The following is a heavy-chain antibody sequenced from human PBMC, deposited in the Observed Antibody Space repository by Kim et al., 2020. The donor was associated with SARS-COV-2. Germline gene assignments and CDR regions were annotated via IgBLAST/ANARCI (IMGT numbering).Heavy chain of an antibody. Sequence: SETLSLTCAVSGGSFSGYYWSWLLHPPRKGLLWIGEIYYSGSTTYNPSLNSRVIITVDKTTNKLSLKLSSVIAADTAVFYCARGTRQLLFPLYFYYL. J-gene: IGHJ6*03. CDR1: GGSFSGYY. V-gene: IGHV4-34*01. D-gene: IGHD2-21*01. CDR2: IYYSGST. CDR3: ARGTRQLLFPLYFYYL.